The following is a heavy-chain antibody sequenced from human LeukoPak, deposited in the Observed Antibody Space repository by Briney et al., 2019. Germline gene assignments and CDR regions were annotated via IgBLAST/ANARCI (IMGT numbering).Heavy chain of an antibody. D-gene: IGHD3-3*01. CDR1: GYTFTGYY. V-gene: IGHV1-2*06. J-gene: IGHJ4*02. CDR2: INPNSGGT. Sequence: ASVKVSCKASGYTFTGYYMHWVRQAPGQGLEWMGRINPNSGGTNYAQKFQDRVTITRDTSISTAYMELSRLRSDDTAVYYCARGAYYDHFDYWGQGTLVTVSS. CDR3: ARGAYYDHFDY.